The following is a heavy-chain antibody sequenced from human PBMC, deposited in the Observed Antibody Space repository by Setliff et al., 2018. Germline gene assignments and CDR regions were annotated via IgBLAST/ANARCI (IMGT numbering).Heavy chain of an antibody. Sequence: PSETLSLTCTVSGASINSGTYYWAWIRQPPGKGLEWIGRIHYSGTTYYNASLKSRVTMSVDTSKNQFSLNLSSVTAADTAVYYCVRDAGDGYGVDAYAGGGFDIWGQGTMVTVSS. CDR1: GASINSGTYY. V-gene: IGHV4-39*02. CDR3: VRDAGDGYGVDAYAGGGFDI. CDR2: IHYSGTT. J-gene: IGHJ3*02. D-gene: IGHD4-17*01.